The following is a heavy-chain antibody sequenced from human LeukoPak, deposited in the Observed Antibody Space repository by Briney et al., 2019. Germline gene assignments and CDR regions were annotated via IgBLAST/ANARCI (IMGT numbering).Heavy chain of an antibody. CDR1: GFTFSGHY. V-gene: IGHV1-2*02. J-gene: IGHJ6*03. CDR2: INPHSGGT. D-gene: IGHD3-9*01. CDR3: ARDDGSLYYDILTGYPHYYYYYMDV. Sequence: GASVKVSCKASGFTFSGHYIHWVRQAPGQGLEWMGYINPHSGGTSSPQKFQGRVTITTDESTSTAYMELSSLRSEDTAVYYCARDDGSLYYDILTGYPHYYYYYMDVWGKGTTVTVSS.